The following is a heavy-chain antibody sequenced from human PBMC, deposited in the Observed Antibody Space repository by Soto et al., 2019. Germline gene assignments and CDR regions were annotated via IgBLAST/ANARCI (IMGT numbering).Heavy chain of an antibody. CDR2: ILYSGTT. D-gene: IGHD3-3*01. CDR3: ARWAGSWRKSNWFDP. V-gene: IGHV4-39*01. Sequence: QVRLQEAGPGRVKPSETLSLTCSVSGDPITSRTQCWGWIRQSPGKGLEWVGTILYSGTTIYKPSLNRRVTISAETSNNQFSLKLTSVTAADTAVYYCARWAGSWRKSNWFDPWGQGTLVTVSS. CDR1: GDPITSRTQC. J-gene: IGHJ5*02.